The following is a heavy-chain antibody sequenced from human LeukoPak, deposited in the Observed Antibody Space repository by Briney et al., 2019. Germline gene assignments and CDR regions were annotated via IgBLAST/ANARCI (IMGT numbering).Heavy chain of an antibody. V-gene: IGHV1-2*02. CDR2: INPNSGGT. CDR3: ARDRESGDLHFDY. CDR1: GYTFIGYY. D-gene: IGHD2/OR15-2a*01. J-gene: IGHJ4*02. Sequence: ASVKVFCKASGYTFIGYYMYWVRQAHGQGLEWTGWINPNSGGTNYAQKFQGRVTMTRDTSIRTVYMELSRLTSDDTAVYYCARDRESGDLHFDYWGQGTLVTVSS.